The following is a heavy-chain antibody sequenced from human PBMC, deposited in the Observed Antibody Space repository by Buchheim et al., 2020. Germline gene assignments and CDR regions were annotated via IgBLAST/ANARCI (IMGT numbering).Heavy chain of an antibody. V-gene: IGHV3-74*01. CDR2: INSDGSTI. CDR3: VRGYSGTYRLDY. CDR1: GFTFNTYW. D-gene: IGHD1-26*01. J-gene: IGHJ4*02. Sequence: EVQLVESGGGLAQPGGSLRLSCAASGFTFNTYWMHWARQAPGKGLEWVSRINSDGSTITYADPVKGRFTISRDNAKHTLYLQMNSLRVDDTAFYYCVRGYSGTYRLDYWGQGTL.